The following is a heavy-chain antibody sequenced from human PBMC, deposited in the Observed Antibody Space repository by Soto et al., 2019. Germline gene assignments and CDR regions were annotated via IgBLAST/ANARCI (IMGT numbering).Heavy chain of an antibody. CDR3: AREIFGYGDYYYYYGMDV. J-gene: IGHJ6*02. CDR1: GFTFSSYG. V-gene: IGHV3-33*01. CDR2: IWYDGSNK. D-gene: IGHD4-17*01. Sequence: GGSLRLSCAASGFTFSSYGMHWVRQAPGKGLEWVAVIWYDGSNKYYADSVKGRFTISRDNSKNTLYLQMNSLRAEDTAVYYCAREIFGYGDYYYYYGMDVWGQGTTVTVSS.